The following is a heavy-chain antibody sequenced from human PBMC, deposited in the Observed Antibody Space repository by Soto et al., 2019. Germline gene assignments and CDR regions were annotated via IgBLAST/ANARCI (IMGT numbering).Heavy chain of an antibody. D-gene: IGHD3-16*01. V-gene: IGHV4-31*03. CDR2: IYYSGST. Sequence: TMSPNRTISTGSITSGRYYCTWIRQHPGKGLEWIGYIYYSGSTYYNPSLKSRVTISVDTSKNQFSLKLSSVTAADTAVYYCARARSDYHLDYWGQGTLVTVS. CDR3: ARARSDYHLDY. J-gene: IGHJ4*02. CDR1: TGSITSGRYY.